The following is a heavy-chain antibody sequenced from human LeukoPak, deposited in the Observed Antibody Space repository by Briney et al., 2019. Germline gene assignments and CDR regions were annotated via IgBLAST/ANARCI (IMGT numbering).Heavy chain of an antibody. J-gene: IGHJ4*02. V-gene: IGHV4-34*01. D-gene: IGHD3-22*01. Sequence: SETLSLTCAVYGGSFSGYYWSWIRQPPGKGLEWIGEINHSGSTNYNPSLKSRVTISVDTSKNQFSLKLSSVTAADTAVYYCASLSDDSSGYYSDSTRYFDYWGQGTLVTVSS. CDR2: INHSGST. CDR1: GGSFSGYY. CDR3: ASLSDDSSGYYSDSTRYFDY.